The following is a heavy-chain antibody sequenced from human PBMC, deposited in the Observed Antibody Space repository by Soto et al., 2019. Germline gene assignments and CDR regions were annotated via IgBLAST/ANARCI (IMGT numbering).Heavy chain of an antibody. D-gene: IGHD3-22*01. J-gene: IGHJ4*02. CDR3: AKEYRYFSRRGYYPGALDY. Sequence: EVQLLESGGDLVQPGGSLRLSCAASGFIFGTNAMAWVRQAPGKGLELGSAISGDGNTYYSDSVQGRFTISRENSKNIQNLQMTSLRAENTALYYCAKEYRYFSRRGYYPGALDYWGQGTLVTVSS. CDR2: ISGDGNT. V-gene: IGHV3-23*01. CDR1: GFIFGTNA.